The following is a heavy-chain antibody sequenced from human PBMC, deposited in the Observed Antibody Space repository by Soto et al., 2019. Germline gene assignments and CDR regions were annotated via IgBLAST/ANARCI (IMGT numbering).Heavy chain of an antibody. D-gene: IGHD3-22*01. V-gene: IGHV4-59*01. CDR2: LYYGRSA. J-gene: IGHJ4*02. Sequence: QVQLQESGPGLVKPSETLSLTCAVSGDSISSYYCMWIRQPPGKGLESIGYLYYGRSANYNPSLKSRVTFSVDTSTNQCSLTLSSMTAADTAVDYCALRSMAVVPEYWGQGTLVTVSS. CDR1: GDSISSYY. CDR3: ALRSMAVVPEY.